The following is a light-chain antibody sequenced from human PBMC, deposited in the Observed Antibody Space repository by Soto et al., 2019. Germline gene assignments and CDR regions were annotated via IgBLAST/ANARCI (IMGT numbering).Light chain of an antibody. Sequence: DIQMTQSPSSLSASVGDRVTITCRASQSISSYLNWYQQKPGKAPKLLIYSASSLQSGVPSRFSGSGSGTDFTLTISCLQPEDFVTYYCQQSYSTPLTFGPGTKVDIK. J-gene: IGKJ3*01. CDR2: SAS. CDR1: QSISSY. CDR3: QQSYSTPLT. V-gene: IGKV1-39*01.